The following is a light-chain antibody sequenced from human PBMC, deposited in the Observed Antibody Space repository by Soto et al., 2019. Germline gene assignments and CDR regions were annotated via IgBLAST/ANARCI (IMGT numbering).Light chain of an antibody. CDR3: QSYHSGNVV. CDR2: EVS. Sequence: QSALTQPPSASGSPGQSVTISCTGTSSDVGAYNYVSWYQQHPGKAPKLMIYEVSKRPSGVPDRFSGSKSGNTASLTVSGLQAEDEADYYCQSYHSGNVVFGGGTKVTVL. CDR1: SSDVGAYNY. V-gene: IGLV2-8*01. J-gene: IGLJ2*01.